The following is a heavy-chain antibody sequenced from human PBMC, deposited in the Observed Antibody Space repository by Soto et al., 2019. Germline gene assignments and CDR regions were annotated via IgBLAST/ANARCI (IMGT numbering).Heavy chain of an antibody. V-gene: IGHV3-23*01. CDR3: AKEAGRDGYNVDY. D-gene: IGHD5-12*01. CDR1: GFTFSSYA. CDR2: VSGSGGST. Sequence: EVQLLESGGGLVQPGGSLRLSCAASGFTFSSYAMSWVRQAPGKGLEWVSGVSGSGGSTYYADSVKGRFTISRDNSKNKLDLQLNSLRAEDTAIYYCAKEAGRDGYNVDYWGQGTLVTVSS. J-gene: IGHJ4*02.